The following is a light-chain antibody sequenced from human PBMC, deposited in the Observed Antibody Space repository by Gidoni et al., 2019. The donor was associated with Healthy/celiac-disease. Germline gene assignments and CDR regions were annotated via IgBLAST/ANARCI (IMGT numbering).Light chain of an antibody. Sequence: EIVLTQSPGTLSLSPVERATLSCRDSQSVSSSYLAWYQQKPGQAPRLLIYGASSRATGIPDRLSGSGSGTDFNLTISRLEPEDFAVYYCQQYGSSPITFGQGTRLEIK. CDR3: QQYGSSPIT. CDR2: GAS. J-gene: IGKJ5*01. V-gene: IGKV3-20*01. CDR1: QSVSSSY.